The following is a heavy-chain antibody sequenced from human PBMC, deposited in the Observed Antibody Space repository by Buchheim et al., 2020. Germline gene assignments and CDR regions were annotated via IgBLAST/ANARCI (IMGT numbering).Heavy chain of an antibody. CDR1: GFTFSSYE. CDR3: ARDNWDEQGVAVAGTQDYYYYYYGMDV. CDR2: ISSSGSTI. Sequence: EVQLVESGGGLVQPGGSLRLSCAASGFTFSSYEMNWVRQAPGKGLEWVSYISSSGSTIYYADSVKGRFTISRDNAKNSLFLQMNSLRAEDTAVYYCARDNWDEQGVAVAGTQDYYYYYYGMDVWGQGTT. J-gene: IGHJ6*02. V-gene: IGHV3-48*03. D-gene: IGHD6-19*01.